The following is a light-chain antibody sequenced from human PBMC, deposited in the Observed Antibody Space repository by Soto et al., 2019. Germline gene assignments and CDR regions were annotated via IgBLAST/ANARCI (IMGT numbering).Light chain of an antibody. V-gene: IGKV3-20*01. CDR2: TAS. J-gene: IGKJ4*01. CDR1: QTVNSNY. Sequence: EIVLTQSPGTLYLSPGEGATLSCRASQTVNSNYIAWYQHKPGQAPRLLIYTASYRPTGIPDRFSGRGSGTDFTLGISRLEPEDFAVYYCQQYGSSPQLTFGGGTRLEMK. CDR3: QQYGSSPQLT.